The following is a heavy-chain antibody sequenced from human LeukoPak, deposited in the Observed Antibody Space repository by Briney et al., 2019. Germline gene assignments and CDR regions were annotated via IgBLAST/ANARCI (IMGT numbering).Heavy chain of an antibody. V-gene: IGHV1-18*01. D-gene: IGHD6-19*01. CDR1: GYTFTSYG. CDR2: ISAYNGNT. Sequence: ASGKVSCKASGYTFTSYGISWVRQAPGQGLEWMGWISAYNGNTNYAQKLQGRVTMTTDTSTSTAYMELRSLRSDDTAVYYCARDGTALAVAGTELHYWGQGTLVTVSS. J-gene: IGHJ4*02. CDR3: ARDGTALAVAGTELHY.